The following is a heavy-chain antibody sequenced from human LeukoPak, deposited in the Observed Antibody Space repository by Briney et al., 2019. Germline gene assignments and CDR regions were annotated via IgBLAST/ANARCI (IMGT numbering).Heavy chain of an antibody. V-gene: IGHV4-39*07. Sequence: SETLSLTCLLSSGSLDNSNFYWVWIRQPPGKGLEWIGSIYYTATTYYSPSLKSRVIISKDTSDQFSLKLSSVAAADTAVYYCAREGAESSFSHYSGDWGQGTLVIVSS. CDR1: SGSLDNSNFY. J-gene: IGHJ4*02. D-gene: IGHD3-10*01. CDR2: IYYTATT. CDR3: AREGAESSFSHYSGD.